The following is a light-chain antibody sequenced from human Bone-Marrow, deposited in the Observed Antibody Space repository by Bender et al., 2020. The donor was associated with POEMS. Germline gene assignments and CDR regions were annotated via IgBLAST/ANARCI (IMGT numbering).Light chain of an antibody. Sequence: SYEVTQPPSVSVSPGQTASITCSGDDLGDKYVAWYQQKPGQSPVLVIYQDTKRPSGIPERFSGSNSGNTATLTISGTQAMDETENYCQAWDTYSVIFGEGTKLTVL. J-gene: IGLJ2*01. CDR3: QAWDTYSVI. CDR1: DLGDKY. V-gene: IGLV3-1*01. CDR2: QDT.